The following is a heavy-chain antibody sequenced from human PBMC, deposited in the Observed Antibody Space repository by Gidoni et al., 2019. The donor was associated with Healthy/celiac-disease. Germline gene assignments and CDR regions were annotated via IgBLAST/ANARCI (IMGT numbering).Heavy chain of an antibody. V-gene: IGHV4-34*01. D-gene: IGHD3-10*01. Sequence: QVQLQQWGAGLLKPSETLSLTCAVYGGSFSGYYWSWIRQPPGKGLEWIGEINHSGSTNYNPSLKSRVTISVDTSKNQFSLKLSSVTAADTAVYYCARGGRGFGARFDYWGQGTLVTVSS. CDR1: GGSFSGYY. CDR3: ARGGRGFGARFDY. J-gene: IGHJ4*02. CDR2: INHSGST.